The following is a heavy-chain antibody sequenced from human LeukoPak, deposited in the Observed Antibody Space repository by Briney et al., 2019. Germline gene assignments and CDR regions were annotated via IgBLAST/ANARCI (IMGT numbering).Heavy chain of an antibody. J-gene: IGHJ6*03. CDR2: IIPIFGTA. Sequence: SVKVSCKASGGTFGSYAISWVRQAPGQGLEWMGRIIPIFGTANYAQKFQGRVTITTDESTSTAYMELSSLRSEDTAVYYCARVVGDFWSGSYYYYYYMDVWGEGTTVTVSS. CDR3: ARVVGDFWSGSYYYYYYMDV. CDR1: GGTFGSYA. D-gene: IGHD3-3*01. V-gene: IGHV1-69*05.